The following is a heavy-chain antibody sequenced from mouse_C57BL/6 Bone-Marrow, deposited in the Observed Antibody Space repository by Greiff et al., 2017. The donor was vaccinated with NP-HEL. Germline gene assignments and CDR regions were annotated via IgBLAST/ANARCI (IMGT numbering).Heavy chain of an antibody. D-gene: IGHD1-1*01. J-gene: IGHJ3*01. CDR3: ARPGGSPFAY. CDR2: ISSGSSTI. V-gene: IGHV5-17*01. CDR1: GFTFSDYG. Sequence: EVKVEESGGGLVKPGGSLKLSCAASGFTFSDYGMHWVRQAPEKGLEWVAYISSGSSTIYYADTVKGRFTISRDNAKNTLFLQMTSLRSEDTAMYYCARPGGSPFAYWGQGTLVTVSA.